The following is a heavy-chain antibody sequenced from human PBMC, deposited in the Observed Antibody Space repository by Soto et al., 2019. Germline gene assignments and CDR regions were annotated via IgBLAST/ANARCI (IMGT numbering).Heavy chain of an antibody. CDR1: GGSISSYY. CDR2: IYYSGST. CDR3: ARGGITMVRGPYYYYYGMDV. V-gene: IGHV4-59*01. Sequence: SETLSLTCTVSGGSISSYYWSWIRRPPGKGLEWIGYIYYSGSTNYNPSLKSRVTISVDTSKNQFSLKLSSVTAADTAVYYCARGGITMVRGPYYYYYGMDVWGQGTTVTVSS. D-gene: IGHD3-10*01. J-gene: IGHJ6*02.